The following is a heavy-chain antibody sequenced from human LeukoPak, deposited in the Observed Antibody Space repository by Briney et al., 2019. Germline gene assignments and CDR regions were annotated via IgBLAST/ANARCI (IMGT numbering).Heavy chain of an antibody. CDR3: ARDKSNKGHDC. CDR1: GFTLSDYY. Sequence: GGSLRLSCAAPGFTLSDYYMTWIRQAPGKGLEWVSYVSNGGSSSILYADSVKGRFTVFRDYAKNSLYLQMNSLRADDTGVYYCARDKSNKGHDCWGQGTLVTVSS. V-gene: IGHV3-11*01. CDR2: VSNGGSSSI. J-gene: IGHJ4*02.